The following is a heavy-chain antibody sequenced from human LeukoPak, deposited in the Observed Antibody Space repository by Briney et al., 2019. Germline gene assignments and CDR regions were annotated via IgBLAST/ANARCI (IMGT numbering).Heavy chain of an antibody. D-gene: IGHD6-6*01. CDR1: GFTFSSYA. CDR3: AKQEYSTPRGWCDP. CDR2: ISGSGGST. Sequence: GGSLRLSCAASGFTFSSYAMSWVRQAPGKGLEWVSAISGSGGSTYYADSVKGRFTISRDNSKNTLYLQMNSLRAEDTALYYCAKQEYSTPRGWCDPWGQGTLVTVSS. V-gene: IGHV3-23*01. J-gene: IGHJ5*02.